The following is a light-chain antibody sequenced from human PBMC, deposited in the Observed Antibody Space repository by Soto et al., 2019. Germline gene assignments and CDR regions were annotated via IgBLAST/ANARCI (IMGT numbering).Light chain of an antibody. CDR3: QTWGTGDWV. J-gene: IGLJ3*02. V-gene: IGLV4-69*01. CDR1: SGHSTYA. CDR2: VNSDGSH. Sequence: QLVLTQSPSASASLGASVKFTCTLTSGHSTYAIAWHQQQPEMGPRYLMKVNSDGSHSKGDGIPDRFSGSSSGAERYLPIPSLPSEDEADYYCQTWGTGDWVFGGGTKLTVL.